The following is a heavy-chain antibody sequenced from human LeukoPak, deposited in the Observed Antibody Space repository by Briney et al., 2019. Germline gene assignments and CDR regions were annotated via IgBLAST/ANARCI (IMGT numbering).Heavy chain of an antibody. J-gene: IGHJ4*02. CDR2: INHSGST. Sequence: SETLSLTCAVYGGSFSGYYWSWIRQPPGKGLEWIGEINHSGSTNYNPSLESRVTISVDTSKNQFSLKLSSVTAADTAVYYCATLGYSSSFDYWGQGTLVTVSS. CDR1: GGSFSGYY. CDR3: ATLGYSSSFDY. D-gene: IGHD6-13*01. V-gene: IGHV4-34*01.